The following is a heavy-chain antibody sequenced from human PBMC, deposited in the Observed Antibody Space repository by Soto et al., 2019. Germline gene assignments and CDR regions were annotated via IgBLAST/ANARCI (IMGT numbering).Heavy chain of an antibody. CDR1: GFTFSSYA. V-gene: IGHV3-23*01. CDR3: AKVLTTVTAWEC. Sequence: EVQLLESGGGLVQPGGSLRLSCAASGFTFSSYAMSWVRQAPGKGLEWVAAISGSGGSTYSADSVKGRSTISRDNSKNTLELQMNSLSAEDTAVYYCAKVLTTVTAWECWGPGTLVSVCS. D-gene: IGHD4-17*01. J-gene: IGHJ4*02. CDR2: ISGSGGST.